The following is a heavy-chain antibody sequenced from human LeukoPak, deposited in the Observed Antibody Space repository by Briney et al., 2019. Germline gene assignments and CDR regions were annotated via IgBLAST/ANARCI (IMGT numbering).Heavy chain of an antibody. Sequence: PGGSLRLSCAASGFTFSRYAMRWVRQAPGKGLEWVSGISGSGGSTHYADSVKGRFTISRDNSKNTLYLQMNSLRAEDTAVYYCAKGEGYSYGLQDYWGQGTLVTVSS. J-gene: IGHJ4*02. D-gene: IGHD5-18*01. V-gene: IGHV3-23*01. CDR1: GFTFSRYA. CDR3: AKGEGYSYGLQDY. CDR2: ISGSGGST.